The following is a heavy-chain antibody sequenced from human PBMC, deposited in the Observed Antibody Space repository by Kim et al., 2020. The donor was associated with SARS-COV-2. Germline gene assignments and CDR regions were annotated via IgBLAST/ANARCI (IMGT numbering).Heavy chain of an antibody. CDR1: GFAFSRYA. J-gene: IGHJ2*01. Sequence: GGSLRLSCAASGFAFSRYAMQWVRQAAGKGLEWVAVISFDGVHVNYAESVKGRLTISRDNSKNMFFLEMNSLKLEDTAMYYCVRDDWYFDLWGRGTLVTVSS. CDR3: VRDDWYFDL. CDR2: ISFDGVHV. V-gene: IGHV3-30*03.